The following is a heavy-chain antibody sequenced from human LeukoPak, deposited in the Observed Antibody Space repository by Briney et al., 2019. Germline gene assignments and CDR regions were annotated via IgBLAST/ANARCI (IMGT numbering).Heavy chain of an antibody. J-gene: IGHJ5*02. CDR2: ISGSGGST. CDR1: GFTFSSYA. Sequence: PGGYLRLSCAASGFTFSSYAMSWVRQAPGKGLEWVSAISGSGGSTYYADSVKGRFTISRDNSKNTLYLQMNSLRAEDTAVYYCAKEEGSRYCSSTSCYKYNWFDPWGQGTLVTVSS. CDR3: AKEEGSRYCSSTSCYKYNWFDP. V-gene: IGHV3-23*01. D-gene: IGHD2-2*01.